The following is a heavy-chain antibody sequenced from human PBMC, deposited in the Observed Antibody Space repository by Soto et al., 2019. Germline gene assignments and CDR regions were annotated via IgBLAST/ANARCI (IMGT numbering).Heavy chain of an antibody. CDR1: GFTFSSYS. J-gene: IGHJ5*02. CDR2: ISSSSSYI. Sequence: GGSLRLSCAASGFTFSSYSMNWVRQAPGKGLGWVSSISSSSSYIYYADSVKDRFTISRDNAKNSLYLQMNSLRAEDTAVYYCAREASSGWYWFDPWGQGTLVTVSS. D-gene: IGHD6-19*01. CDR3: AREASSGWYWFDP. V-gene: IGHV3-21*01.